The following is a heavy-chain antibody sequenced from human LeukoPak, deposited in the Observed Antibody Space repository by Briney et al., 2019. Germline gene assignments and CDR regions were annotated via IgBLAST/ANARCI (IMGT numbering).Heavy chain of an antibody. D-gene: IGHD1-7*01. V-gene: IGHV3-21*01. J-gene: IGHJ3*02. Sequence: GGSLRLSCAASGFTFSSYSMNWVRQAPGKGLEWVSSISSSSSYIYYADSVKGRFTISRDNAKNSLYLQMNSLRAEDTAVYYCARGTNWNYPGAFDIWGQGTMVTASS. CDR2: ISSSSSYI. CDR3: ARGTNWNYPGAFDI. CDR1: GFTFSSYS.